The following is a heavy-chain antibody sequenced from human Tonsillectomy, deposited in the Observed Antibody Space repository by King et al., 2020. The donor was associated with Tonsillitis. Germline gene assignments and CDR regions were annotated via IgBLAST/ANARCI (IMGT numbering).Heavy chain of an antibody. CDR3: AGDDCTTGVCSWFDP. CDR1: GYTFSGYY. V-gene: IGHV1-2*02. Sequence: QLVQSGAEVKKPGASVKVSCKASGYTFSGYYMHWVRQAPGQGLEWMGWINPTSGGTNYAQKFKGRVTLTRDTSISTAYMEVSRLRSDDTAVYYCAGDDCTTGVCSWFDPWGQGTLVTVSS. CDR2: INPTSGGT. J-gene: IGHJ5*02. D-gene: IGHD2-8*01.